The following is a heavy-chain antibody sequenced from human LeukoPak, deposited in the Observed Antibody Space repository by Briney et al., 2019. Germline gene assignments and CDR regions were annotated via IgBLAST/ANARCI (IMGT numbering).Heavy chain of an antibody. CDR2: ISWNGGSI. V-gene: IGHV3-9*01. J-gene: IGHJ4*02. D-gene: IGHD1-26*01. CDR3: AKGTGRYWTFFDS. Sequence: GGSLRLSCAASGFSFYEYAMHWVPQAPGKGLEWVSGISWNGGSIDYVDSVKGRLTISRDNAKNSLYLQMNSLRPEDTALYYCAKGTGRYWTFFDSWGQGTHVIVSS. CDR1: GFSFYEYA.